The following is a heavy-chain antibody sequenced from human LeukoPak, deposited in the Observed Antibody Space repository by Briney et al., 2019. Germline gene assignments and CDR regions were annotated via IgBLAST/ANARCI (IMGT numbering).Heavy chain of an antibody. Sequence: SETLSLTCSVSGGSISSSSYYWGWIRQPPGKGQEWIGSIYYSGSTYYNPSLKSRVTISVDTPKNQFSLKLSSVTAADTAVYYCARLQRKITIFGVVIHYFDYWGQGTLVTVSS. CDR1: GGSISSSSYY. CDR3: ARLQRKITIFGVVIHYFDY. CDR2: IYYSGST. J-gene: IGHJ4*02. V-gene: IGHV4-39*01. D-gene: IGHD3-3*01.